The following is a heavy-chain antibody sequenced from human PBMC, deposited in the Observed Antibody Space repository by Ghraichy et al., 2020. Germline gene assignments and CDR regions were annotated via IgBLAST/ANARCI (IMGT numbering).Heavy chain of an antibody. CDR2: ISGSGSST. Sequence: LSLTCAASGFTFSRNAMSWVRQAPGKGLVWVSTISGSGSSTTYADSVKGRFTISRDTSKNTLYLQMNSLRAEDTALYYCAKDRSRGWYAFKRAGFDYWGQGTLVTISS. V-gene: IGHV3-23*01. D-gene: IGHD6-19*01. CDR3: AKDRSRGWYAFKRAGFDY. J-gene: IGHJ4*02. CDR1: GFTFSRNA.